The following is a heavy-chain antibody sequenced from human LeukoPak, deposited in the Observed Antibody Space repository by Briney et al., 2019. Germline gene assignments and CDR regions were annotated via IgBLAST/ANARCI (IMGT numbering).Heavy chain of an antibody. Sequence: GGSLRLSCAASGLSFSNAWMNWVRQAPGKGLEWVGRIRTKTDGGTIDYAAPVKGRFIISRDDSKNTLYLQMNSLKTEDTAVYYCTTGLVVTATIYYYYYGMDVWGQGTTVTVSS. D-gene: IGHD2-21*02. CDR2: IRTKTDGGTI. V-gene: IGHV3-15*07. CDR3: TTGLVVTATIYYYYYGMDV. CDR1: GLSFSNAW. J-gene: IGHJ6*02.